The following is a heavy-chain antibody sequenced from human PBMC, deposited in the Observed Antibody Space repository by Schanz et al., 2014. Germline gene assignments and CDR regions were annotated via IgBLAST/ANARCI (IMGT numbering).Heavy chain of an antibody. Sequence: VQLLESGGGLVQPGGSLRLSCAASGFTFRVFAMNWVRQAPGKGLEWVSIITGSGATYYADSVKGRFTISRDNSKNTLYLQVNSLRAEDTAVYYCSKDKQGSRSDDSWGQGTLVTVSS. D-gene: IGHD2-15*01. CDR1: GFTFRVFA. CDR3: SKDKQGSRSDDS. V-gene: IGHV3-23*01. CDR2: ITGSGAT. J-gene: IGHJ5*01.